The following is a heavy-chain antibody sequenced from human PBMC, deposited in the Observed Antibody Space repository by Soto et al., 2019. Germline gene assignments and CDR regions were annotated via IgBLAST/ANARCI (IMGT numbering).Heavy chain of an antibody. CDR1: GYTFTGYY. J-gene: IGHJ4*02. D-gene: IGHD3-10*01. Sequence: ASVKVSCKASGYTFTGYYMHWVRQAPGQGLEWMGWINPNSGGTNYAQKFQGWVTMTRDTSISTAYMELSRLGSDDTAVYYWARGWFGTRLPMYRGSKFDYWGQGTLVTVSS. CDR2: INPNSGGT. CDR3: ARGWFGTRLPMYRGSKFDY. V-gene: IGHV1-2*04.